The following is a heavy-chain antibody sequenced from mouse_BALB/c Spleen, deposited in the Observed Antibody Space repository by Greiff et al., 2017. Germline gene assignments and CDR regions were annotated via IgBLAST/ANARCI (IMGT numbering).Heavy chain of an antibody. CDR2: IYPGSGST. J-gene: IGHJ4*01. V-gene: IGHV1S22*01. Sequence: LQQPGSELVRPGASVKLSCKASGYTFTSYWMHWVKQRHGQGLEWIGNIYPGSGSTNYDEKFKSKGTLTVDTSSSTAYMHLSSLTSEDSAVYYCTRSHYDGYYGYYAMDYWGQGTSVTVSS. CDR1: GYTFTSYW. D-gene: IGHD2-3*01. CDR3: TRSHYDGYYGYYAMDY.